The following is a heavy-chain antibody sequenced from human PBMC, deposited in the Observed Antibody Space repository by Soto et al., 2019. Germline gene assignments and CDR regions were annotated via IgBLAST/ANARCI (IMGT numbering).Heavy chain of an antibody. CDR1: GFTFSSYA. D-gene: IGHD3-10*01. CDR3: AIYGSGSYGLFDP. CDR2: ISGSGGST. J-gene: IGHJ5*02. V-gene: IGHV3-23*01. Sequence: GGSLRLSCAASGFTFSSYAMSWVRQAPGKGLEWVSAISGSGGSTYYADSVKGRFTISRDNSKNTLYLKMNSLRAEDTAVYYCAIYGSGSYGLFDPWGQGTLVTVSS.